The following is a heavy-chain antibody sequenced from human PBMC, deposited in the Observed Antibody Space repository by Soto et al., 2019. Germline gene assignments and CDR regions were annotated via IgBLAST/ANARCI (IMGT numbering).Heavy chain of an antibody. V-gene: IGHV1-2*02. CDR1: GYSFTGYY. J-gene: IGHJ4*02. CDR3: AREFGAGGPYYFDY. D-gene: IGHD2-15*01. Sequence: ASVKVSCKASGYSFTGYYRHWVRQAPGQGLEWMGWINPNSGGTNYAQKFQGRVTMTRDTSISTAYMELSRLRSDDTAVYYCAREFGAGGPYYFDYWGQGTLVTVSS. CDR2: INPNSGGT.